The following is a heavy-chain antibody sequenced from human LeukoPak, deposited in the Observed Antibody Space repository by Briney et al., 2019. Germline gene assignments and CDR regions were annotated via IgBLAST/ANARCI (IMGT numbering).Heavy chain of an antibody. V-gene: IGHV3-30*18. D-gene: IGHD6-6*01. Sequence: GGSLRLSCAASGFTFSSYGMHWVRQAPGKGLEWVAVISYDGSNKYYADSVKGRFTISRDNSKNTLYLQMNSLRAEDRAVYYCAKGSGRIAARPFGYAFDIWGQGTMVTVSS. CDR1: GFTFSSYG. CDR3: AKGSGRIAARPFGYAFDI. CDR2: ISYDGSNK. J-gene: IGHJ3*02.